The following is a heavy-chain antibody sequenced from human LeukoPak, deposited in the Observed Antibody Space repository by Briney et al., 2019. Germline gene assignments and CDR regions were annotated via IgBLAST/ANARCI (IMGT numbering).Heavy chain of an antibody. CDR1: GGSISSSSYY. D-gene: IGHD3-22*01. J-gene: IGHJ4*02. Sequence: SETLSLTCTVSGGSISSSSYYWGWIRQPPGKGLEWIGSIYYSGSTYYNPSLKSRVTISVDTSKNQFPLKLSSVTAADTAVYYCARHRGYYDSSGYSFDYWGQGTLVTVSS. CDR3: ARHRGYYDSSGYSFDY. CDR2: IYYSGST. V-gene: IGHV4-39*01.